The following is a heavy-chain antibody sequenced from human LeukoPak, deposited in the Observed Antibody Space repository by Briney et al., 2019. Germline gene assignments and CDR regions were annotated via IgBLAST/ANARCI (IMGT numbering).Heavy chain of an antibody. D-gene: IGHD1-26*01. V-gene: IGHV3-49*04. Sequence: GGALRLSCTGSGFTFCDYSMTRGPQAPGKGLGWGGFIRSKASGETTEYAACVKGRFTISRDDSKNVAYLQMNSLKTEDTAVYYCTRGGSYYYYYYMDVWGTGTTVTVSS. CDR3: TRGGSYYYYYYMDV. CDR1: GFTFCDYS. CDR2: IRSKASGETT. J-gene: IGHJ6*03.